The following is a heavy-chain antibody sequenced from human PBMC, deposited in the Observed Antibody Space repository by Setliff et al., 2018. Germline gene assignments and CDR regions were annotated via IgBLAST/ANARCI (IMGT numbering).Heavy chain of an antibody. Sequence: SETLSLTCTVSGGSISSGGYYWSWIRQHPGKGLEWIGYIYYSGSTYYNPSLKSRVTISVDTSKNQFSLKLGSVTAADTAVYYCARGFKVVAYFDYWGQGTLVTVSS. CDR3: ARGFKVVAYFDY. CDR2: IYYSGST. J-gene: IGHJ4*02. CDR1: GGSISSGGYY. V-gene: IGHV4-31*03. D-gene: IGHD3-22*01.